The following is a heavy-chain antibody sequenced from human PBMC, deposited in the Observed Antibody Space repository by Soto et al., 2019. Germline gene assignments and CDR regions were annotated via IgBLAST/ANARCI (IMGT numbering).Heavy chain of an antibody. CDR1: GGTFSSNA. J-gene: IGHJ6*02. D-gene: IGHD2-2*01. V-gene: IGHV1-69*12. Sequence: QVQLVQSGAEVKKPGSSVKVSCKASGGTFSSNAINWVRQAPGQGLEWMGGIIPIFGTTNYYAQKFQDRVTITADESTSTAYMELSGLRSEDTAVYYCARTRKPYQFLCGDVWGQGTSVTVSS. CDR2: IIPIFGTT. CDR3: ARTRKPYQFLCGDV.